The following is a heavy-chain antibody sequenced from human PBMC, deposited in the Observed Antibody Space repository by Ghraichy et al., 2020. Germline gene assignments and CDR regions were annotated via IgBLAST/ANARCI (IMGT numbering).Heavy chain of an antibody. Sequence: GGSLRLSCAASGFTFSSYAMHWVRQAPGKGLEWVAVISYDGSNEYYADSVKGRSSISRDNSKNTLYLQMKSLRAEDTSVYYCARDRLRYFDSSGQTYYYYYYGMDVWGQGTTVTVSS. D-gene: IGHD3-22*01. CDR3: ARDRLRYFDSSGQTYYYYYYGMDV. CDR1: GFTFSSYA. J-gene: IGHJ6*02. CDR2: ISYDGSNE. V-gene: IGHV3-30-3*01.